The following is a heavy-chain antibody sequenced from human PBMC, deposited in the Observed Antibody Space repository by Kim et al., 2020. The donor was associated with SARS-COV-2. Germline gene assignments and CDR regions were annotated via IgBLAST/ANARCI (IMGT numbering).Heavy chain of an antibody. CDR2: INQDGKEK. CDR3: VRDLYGDIDH. J-gene: IGHJ4*02. V-gene: IGHV3-7*03. D-gene: IGHD4-17*01. CDR1: GFSFSSYF. Sequence: GGSLRLSCAASGFSFSSYFMSWVRQAPGKGLEWVANINQDGKEKNYVDSVEGRFTISRDNAKKSMYLQMNSLRDEDTAVYYCVRDLYGDIDHWGQGTLVTVAS.